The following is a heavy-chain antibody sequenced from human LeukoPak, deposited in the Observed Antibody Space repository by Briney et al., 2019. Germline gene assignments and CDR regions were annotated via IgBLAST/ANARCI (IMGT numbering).Heavy chain of an antibody. Sequence: GGSLRLSCAASGFTFSSYTMSWVRQAPGKGLEWVSAISGSGGSTYYADSVKGRFTISRDNSKNTLYLQMNSLRAEDTAVYYYAKDLAYCGGDCYSDGAEYFQHWGQGTPVTVSS. D-gene: IGHD2-21*02. CDR3: AKDLAYCGGDCYSDGAEYFQH. J-gene: IGHJ1*01. CDR1: GFTFSSYT. CDR2: ISGSGGST. V-gene: IGHV3-23*01.